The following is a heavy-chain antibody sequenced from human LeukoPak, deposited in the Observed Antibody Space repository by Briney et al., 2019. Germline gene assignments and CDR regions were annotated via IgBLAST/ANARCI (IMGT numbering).Heavy chain of an antibody. V-gene: IGHV4-61*02. J-gene: IGHJ6*02. D-gene: IGHD3-3*01. Sequence: SETLSLTCTVSGGSLSSGSYYWGWVRQPAGTGLEWIGRIYTSGSTNYNPSLKSRVTISVDTSKNQFSLKLSSVTAADTAVYYCARENDFWSGYFYGMDVWGQGTTVTVSS. CDR1: GGSLSSGSYY. CDR3: ARENDFWSGYFYGMDV. CDR2: IYTSGST.